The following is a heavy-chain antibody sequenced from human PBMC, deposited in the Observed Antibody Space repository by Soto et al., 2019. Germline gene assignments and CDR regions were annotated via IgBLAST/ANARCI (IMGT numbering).Heavy chain of an antibody. V-gene: IGHV3-11*01. CDR2: IGNRGTSI. D-gene: IGHD6-13*01. J-gene: IGHJ5*02. Sequence: QVQLVESGGGLVKPGGSLRLSCAASGFTFGDYYMTWIRQAPGKGLEWVSFIGNRGTSIYYADSVKGRFTIFRDNAKNSLYLQMNSLRVEDTAMYYCARDLRAVGMASRFDPWGQGTLVTVSS. CDR3: ARDLRAVGMASRFDP. CDR1: GFTFGDYY.